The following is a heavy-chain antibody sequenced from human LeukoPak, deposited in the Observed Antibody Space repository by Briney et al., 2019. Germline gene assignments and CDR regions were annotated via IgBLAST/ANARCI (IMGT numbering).Heavy chain of an antibody. Sequence: AESLSLTCAVYGWSFSGYYLSWIRQPPGKGLEWIAEINHSGSTTYNPSLENRVTISVDTSKTQFSLNLSSVTAADTAVYYCAGVRAIMVRGRDYYYGMDVWGQGTTVTVSS. CDR2: INHSGST. J-gene: IGHJ6*02. CDR1: GWSFSGYY. D-gene: IGHD3-10*01. V-gene: IGHV4-34*01. CDR3: AGVRAIMVRGRDYYYGMDV.